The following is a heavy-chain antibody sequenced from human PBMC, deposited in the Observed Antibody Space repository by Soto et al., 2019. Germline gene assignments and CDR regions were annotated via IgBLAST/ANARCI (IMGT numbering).Heavy chain of an antibody. J-gene: IGHJ4*02. D-gene: IGHD5-12*01. CDR2: IYYSGST. V-gene: IGHV4-39*01. Sequence: QLQLQESGPGLVKPSETLSLTCTVSGGSISSSSYYWGWIRQPPGKGLEWIGSIYYSGSTSYNPSLKSRVTRSVDTSKNQFSLTLNSVTAADTAVYYCARSGHGDTYNVDYWGQGTLVTVSS. CDR3: ARSGHGDTYNVDY. CDR1: GGSISSSSYY.